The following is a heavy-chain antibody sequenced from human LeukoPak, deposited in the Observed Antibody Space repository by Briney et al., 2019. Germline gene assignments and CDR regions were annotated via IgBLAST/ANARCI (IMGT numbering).Heavy chain of an antibody. CDR1: GFTFSTYI. D-gene: IGHD2-21*02. Sequence: GGSLRLSCAASGFTFSTYIMNWVRQTPGKGLEWVSSIGTSTSYIYYADSVKGRFTISRDNAKNSLYLHMNSLRAEDTAMYYCARGESSYWSGGCYFASWGQGTLVTISS. V-gene: IGHV3-21*01. J-gene: IGHJ5*01. CDR2: IGTSTSYI. CDR3: ARGESSYWSGGCYFAS.